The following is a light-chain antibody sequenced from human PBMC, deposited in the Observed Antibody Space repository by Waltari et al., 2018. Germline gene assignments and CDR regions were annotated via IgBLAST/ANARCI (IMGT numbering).Light chain of an antibody. CDR1: QSPLHSNGYNY. CDR3: MQALQTPPYT. V-gene: IGKV2-28*01. CDR2: LGS. J-gene: IGKJ2*01. Sequence: IVMTQSPLSLPVTPGAPASISCRSSQSPLHSNGYNYLDWYLQKPGQSPQLLIYLGSNRASGVPDRFSGSGSGTDFTLKISRVEAEDVGVYYCMQALQTPPYTFGQGTKLEIK.